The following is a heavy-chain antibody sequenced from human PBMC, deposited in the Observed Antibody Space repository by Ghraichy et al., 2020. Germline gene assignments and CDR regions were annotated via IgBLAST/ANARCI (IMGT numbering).Heavy chain of an antibody. Sequence: SETLSLTCTVSGGSISSYYWSWIRQPPGKGLEWIGYIYYSGSTNYNPSLKSRVTISVDTSKNQFSLKLSSVTAADTAVYYCARDLHDSSGYYYWLDWGQGTLVTVSS. CDR1: GGSISSYY. J-gene: IGHJ4*02. CDR3: ARDLHDSSGYYYWLD. CDR2: IYYSGST. D-gene: IGHD3-22*01. V-gene: IGHV4-59*01.